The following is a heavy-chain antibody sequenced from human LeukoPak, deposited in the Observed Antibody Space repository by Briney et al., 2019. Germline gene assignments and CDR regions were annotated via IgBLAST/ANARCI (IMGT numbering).Heavy chain of an antibody. J-gene: IGHJ5*02. D-gene: IGHD2-15*01. CDR2: IYYSGST. CDR3: AKIVHHGDENWFDP. Sequence: SETLSLTCTVSGGSVSSGHYYWSWIRQHPGKGLEWLGYIYYSGSTKYNPSLKSRVTISVDTSKNQFSLKLNSVTAADTAVYYCAKIVHHGDENWFDPWGQGTLVTVSS. CDR1: GGSVSSGHYY. V-gene: IGHV4-61*01.